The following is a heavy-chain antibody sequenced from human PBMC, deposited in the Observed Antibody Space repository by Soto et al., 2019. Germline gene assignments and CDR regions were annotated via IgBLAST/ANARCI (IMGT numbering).Heavy chain of an antibody. CDR1: GFTFSSYG. J-gene: IGHJ6*02. Sequence: GGSLRLSCAASGFTFSSYGMHWVRQAPGKGLEWVAVISYDGSNKYYADSVKGRFTISRDNSKNTLYLQMNSLRAEDTAVYYCAKDLGNYDFWSGYYDYYYGMDVWGQGTTVTVSS. D-gene: IGHD3-3*01. V-gene: IGHV3-30*18. CDR3: AKDLGNYDFWSGYYDYYYGMDV. CDR2: ISYDGSNK.